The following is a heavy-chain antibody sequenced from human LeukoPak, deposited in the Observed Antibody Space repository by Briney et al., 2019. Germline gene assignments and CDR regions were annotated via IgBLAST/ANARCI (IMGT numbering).Heavy chain of an antibody. Sequence: GGSLRLSCAASGFTFSDHYMDWVRQAPGKGLEWVGRTRNKANSYTTEYAASVKGRFTIARDDSKISLYLQMNSLKTEDTAVYYCARGGDGYNTLNYWGQGTLVTVSS. CDR1: GFTFSDHY. D-gene: IGHD5-24*01. J-gene: IGHJ4*02. V-gene: IGHV3-72*01. CDR3: ARGGDGYNTLNY. CDR2: TRNKANSYTT.